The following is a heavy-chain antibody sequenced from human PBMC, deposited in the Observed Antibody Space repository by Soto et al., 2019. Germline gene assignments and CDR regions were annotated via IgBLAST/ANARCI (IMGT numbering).Heavy chain of an antibody. CDR3: ARLGKYYQSLDP. D-gene: IGHD2-2*01. J-gene: IGHJ5*02. V-gene: IGHV1-18*01. Sequence: ASVKVSCKASGYTFTSYGISWVRQAPGQGLEWMGWISAYNGNTNYAQKLQGRVTMTTDTSRSQFSLRLSSVSAADTAVYYCARLGKYYQSLDPWGPGTLVTVSS. CDR1: GYTFTSYG. CDR2: ISAYNGNT.